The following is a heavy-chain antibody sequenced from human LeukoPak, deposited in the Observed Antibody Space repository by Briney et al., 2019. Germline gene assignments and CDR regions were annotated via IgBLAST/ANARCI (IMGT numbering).Heavy chain of an antibody. CDR1: GFTLSNNY. V-gene: IGHV3-66*01. Sequence: PGGSLRLSCAASGFTLSNNYMNWVRQAPGKGLEWVSVIYSGGSTSYADSVKGRFTISRDNSKNTLYLQMNSLRVEDTAVYYCARDSMDVWGQGTTVTVSS. J-gene: IGHJ6*02. CDR2: IYSGGST. CDR3: ARDSMDV.